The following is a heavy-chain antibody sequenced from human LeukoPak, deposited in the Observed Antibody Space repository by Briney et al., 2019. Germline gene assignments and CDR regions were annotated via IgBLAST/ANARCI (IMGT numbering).Heavy chain of an antibody. J-gene: IGHJ4*02. CDR2: ISGSGDST. Sequence: GGSLRLSCAASGFTFSNYAMSWVRQAPGKGLEWVAAISGSGDSTYYADSVKGRFTVSRDNSKNTLYLQMSGPRAEDTALYYCAKPKAASSGTGRYFDYWGQGTLVTVSS. D-gene: IGHD6-13*01. CDR1: GFTFSNYA. V-gene: IGHV3-23*01. CDR3: AKPKAASSGTGRYFDY.